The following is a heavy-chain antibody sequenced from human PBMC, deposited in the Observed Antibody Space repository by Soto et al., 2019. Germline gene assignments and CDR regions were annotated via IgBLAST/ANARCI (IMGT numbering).Heavy chain of an antibody. CDR1: GYSFTSYW. Sequence: GESLKISCKGSGYSFTSYWIGWVRQMPGKGLEWMGIIYPGDSDTRYSPSFQGQVTISADKSISTAYLQWSSLKASDTAMYYCARHVIVVVPNDYYYYMDVWGKGTTVTVSS. V-gene: IGHV5-51*01. J-gene: IGHJ6*03. CDR3: ARHVIVVVPNDYYYYMDV. D-gene: IGHD2-2*01. CDR2: IYPGDSDT.